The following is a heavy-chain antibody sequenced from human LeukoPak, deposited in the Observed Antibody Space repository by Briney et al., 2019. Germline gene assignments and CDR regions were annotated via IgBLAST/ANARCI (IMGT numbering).Heavy chain of an antibody. J-gene: IGHJ4*02. D-gene: IGHD2-15*01. V-gene: IGHV4-34*01. CDR1: GGSFSGYY. CDR3: ARGDCSGGSCYLFDY. CDR2: IYYGGST. Sequence: SETLSLTCAVYGGSFSGYYWSWIRQPPGKGLEWIGSIYYGGSTYYNPSLKSRVTISVDTSKNQFSLKLSSVTATDTAVYYCARGDCSGGSCYLFDYWGQGALVTVSS.